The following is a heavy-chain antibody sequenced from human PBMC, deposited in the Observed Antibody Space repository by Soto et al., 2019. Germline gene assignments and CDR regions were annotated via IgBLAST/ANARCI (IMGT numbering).Heavy chain of an antibody. CDR3: TKTQVVTWSRYYYYGMDV. D-gene: IGHD3-22*01. Sequence: PGGSLRLSCAASGFTFSNAWMNWVRQAPGKGPEWVGRIKSKTDGGTTDYAAPVKGRFTISRDDSKNTLYLQMNSLKTEDTAVYYCTKTQVVTWSRYYYYGMDVWGQGTTVTVSS. CDR1: GFTFSNAW. J-gene: IGHJ6*02. CDR2: IKSKTDGGTT. V-gene: IGHV3-15*07.